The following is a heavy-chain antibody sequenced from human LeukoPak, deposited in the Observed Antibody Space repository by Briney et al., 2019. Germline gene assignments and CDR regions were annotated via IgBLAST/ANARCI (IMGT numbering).Heavy chain of an antibody. V-gene: IGHV3-30*03. CDR3: APGYCSGGSCPSLGY. Sequence: GGSLRLSCAASGFTFSSYGMHWVRQAPGKGLEWVAVISYDGSNKYYADSVKGRFTISRDNSKNTLYLQMNSLRAEDTAVYYCAPGYCSGGSCPSLGYWGQGTLVTVSS. J-gene: IGHJ4*02. CDR2: ISYDGSNK. D-gene: IGHD2-15*01. CDR1: GFTFSSYG.